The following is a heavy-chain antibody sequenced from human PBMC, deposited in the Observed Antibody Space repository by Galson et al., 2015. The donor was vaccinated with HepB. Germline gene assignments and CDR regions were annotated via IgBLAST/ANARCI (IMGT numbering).Heavy chain of an antibody. CDR3: AREGVYGDYVGFAQFFGVDV. CDR1: GYRFTTYG. J-gene: IGHJ6*02. Sequence: SVKVSCKASGYRFTTYGISWVRQAPGRGLEWMGWISVRTGDTNLAQNLEDRVTMTMDTSTNTVYMELRSLRSDDTAIYYCAREGVYGDYVGFAQFFGVDVWGQGTSVIVSS. V-gene: IGHV1-18*04. CDR2: ISVRTGDT. D-gene: IGHD4-17*01.